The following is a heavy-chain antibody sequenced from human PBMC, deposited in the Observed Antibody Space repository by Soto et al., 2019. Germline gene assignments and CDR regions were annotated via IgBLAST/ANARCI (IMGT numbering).Heavy chain of an antibody. J-gene: IGHJ5*02. Sequence: LRLSCAASGFTFSDYEMNWVRQAPGKGLEWVSYISLSGTTIHYADSVKGRFTISRDNAKNSVYLQMNSLRVEDTAIYYCAREGGFDWFYPWGQGTLVTVSS. V-gene: IGHV3-48*03. CDR2: ISLSGTTI. CDR3: AREGGFDWFYP. CDR1: GFTFSDYE.